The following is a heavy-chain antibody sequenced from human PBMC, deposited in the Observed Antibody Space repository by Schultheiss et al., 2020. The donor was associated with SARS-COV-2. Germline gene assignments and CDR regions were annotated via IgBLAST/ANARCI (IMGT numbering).Heavy chain of an antibody. J-gene: IGHJ6*02. D-gene: IGHD6-13*01. V-gene: IGHV4-59*12. CDR3: ASIAAAGKGYYYGMDV. CDR1: GGSISSYY. CDR2: IYYSGST. Sequence: SETLSLTCTVSGGSISSYYWSWIRQPPGKGLEWIGYIYYSGSTYYNPSLKSRVTISVDTSKNQFSLKLSSVTAADTAVYYCASIAAAGKGYYYGMDVWGQGTTVTVSS.